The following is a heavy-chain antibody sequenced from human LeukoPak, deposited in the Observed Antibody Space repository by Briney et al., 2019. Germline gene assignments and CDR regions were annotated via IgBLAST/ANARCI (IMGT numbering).Heavy chain of an antibody. D-gene: IGHD4-17*01. V-gene: IGHV4-31*03. J-gene: IGHJ4*02. Sequence: PSETLSLTCTVSRGSISSGGHYWSWLRQHPAKGLEWIGYIYYSGSAYYNPSLGSRVTISIDTSKNQFSLKLTSVTAADTAVYFCARGALRSFDSWGQGTLVTVSS. CDR1: RGSISSGGHY. CDR2: IYYSGSA. CDR3: ARGALRSFDS.